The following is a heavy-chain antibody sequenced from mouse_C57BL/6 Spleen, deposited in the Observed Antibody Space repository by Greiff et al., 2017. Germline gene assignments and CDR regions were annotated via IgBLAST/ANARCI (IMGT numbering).Heavy chain of an antibody. CDR3: ARHEGTGAWFAY. Sequence: QVQLQQSGAELVKPGASVKLSCKASGYTFTESTIHWVKQRSGQGLEWIGWFYPGSGSIKYNENFKDKATLTADKSSSTVYMELSRLTSEDFAVYFCARHEGTGAWFAYWGQGTLVTVSA. CDR1: GYTFTEST. CDR2: FYPGSGSI. V-gene: IGHV1-62-2*01. J-gene: IGHJ3*01. D-gene: IGHD4-1*01.